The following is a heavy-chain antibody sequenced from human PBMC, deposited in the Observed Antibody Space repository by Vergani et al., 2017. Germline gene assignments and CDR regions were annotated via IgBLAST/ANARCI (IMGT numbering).Heavy chain of an antibody. CDR1: GFTFDTYT. D-gene: IGHD3-10*01. J-gene: IGHJ1*01. CDR3: TTAWGLYYLHGEYFQY. Sequence: EVQLLESGGGLVQPGGSRRLSCAGAGFTFDTYTMAYVRQAPGKGLEWVATISSGGGDIFYADSVKDRFTISRDNSKNTLFLQMNSLKDEDTAVYYCTTAWGLYYLHGEYFQYWGRGTLVSVSS. V-gene: IGHV3-23*01. CDR2: ISSGGGDI.